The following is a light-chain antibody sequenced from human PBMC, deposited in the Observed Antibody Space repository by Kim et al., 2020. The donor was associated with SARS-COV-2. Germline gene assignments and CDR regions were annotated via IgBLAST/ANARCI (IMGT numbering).Light chain of an antibody. CDR2: EDT. V-gene: IGLV3-1*01. J-gene: IGLJ2*01. CDR3: QAWESTTVI. Sequence: SYELTRRPSVSVSPGQTASISCSGDKLGDKYACWYQQRPGQSPVLLIYEDTRRPSGIPERFSASTSGNTATLTISGTQAMDEADYYCQAWESTTVIFGGGTQLTVL. CDR1: KLGDKY.